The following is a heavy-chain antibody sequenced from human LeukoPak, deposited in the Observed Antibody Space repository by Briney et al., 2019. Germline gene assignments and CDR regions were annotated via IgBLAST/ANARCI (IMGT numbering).Heavy chain of an antibody. J-gene: IGHJ1*01. Sequence: SETLSLTCTVSGYSISSGYYWSWIRQPPGKGLEWIGYIYYSGSTNYNPSLKSRVTISVDTSKNQFSLKLSSVTAADTAVYYCARDQGYCSSTSCHEYFQHWGQGTLVTVSS. V-gene: IGHV4-61*01. CDR2: IYYSGST. D-gene: IGHD2-2*01. CDR1: GYSISSGYY. CDR3: ARDQGYCSSTSCHEYFQH.